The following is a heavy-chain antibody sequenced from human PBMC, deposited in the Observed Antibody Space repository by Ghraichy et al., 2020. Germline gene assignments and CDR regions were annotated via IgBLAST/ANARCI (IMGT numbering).Heavy chain of an antibody. D-gene: IGHD3-22*01. CDR1: GLTFGTYA. V-gene: IGHV3-23*01. CDR3: AKDRGISMMVVVTPDASDI. J-gene: IGHJ3*02. Sequence: GGSLRLSCAASGLTFGTYAMNWVRQAPGKGLEWVSAISGSGGSTFYADSVKGRFTSSRDNSKNTLYLQMNSLRVEDTAVYYCAKDRGISMMVVVTPDASDIWGQGTMVTVSS. CDR2: ISGSGGST.